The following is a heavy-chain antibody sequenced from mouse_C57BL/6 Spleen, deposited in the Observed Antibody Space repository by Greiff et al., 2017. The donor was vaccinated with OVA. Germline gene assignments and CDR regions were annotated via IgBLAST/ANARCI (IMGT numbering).Heavy chain of an antibody. CDR3: ARDEDYYGSSYSYAMDY. Sequence: EVQLLESGAGLVQPGGSLSLSCAASGFTFTDYYMSWVRQPPGQALEWLGFIRNKANGYTTDYSVSVKGRFTISRDNSQSIIYLQMNAMRAEDSATYYCARDEDYYGSSYSYAMDYWGQGTSVTVSS. J-gene: IGHJ4*01. D-gene: IGHD1-1*01. CDR1: GFTFTDYY. CDR2: IRNKANGYTT. V-gene: IGHV7-3*01.